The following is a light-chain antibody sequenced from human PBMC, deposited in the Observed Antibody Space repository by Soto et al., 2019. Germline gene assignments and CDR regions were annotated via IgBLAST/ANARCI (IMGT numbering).Light chain of an antibody. CDR2: GTS. CDR1: QSVSSN. J-gene: IGKJ4*01. Sequence: EIVMTQSPATLSESPGERATLSCRASQSVSSNLAWYQQKRGQAPRLLIYGTSTRATAIPARFSGSGSGTEFTLTISSLQSEDFAVYYCQQYTKWPLTFGGGTKVEIK. CDR3: QQYTKWPLT. V-gene: IGKV3-15*01.